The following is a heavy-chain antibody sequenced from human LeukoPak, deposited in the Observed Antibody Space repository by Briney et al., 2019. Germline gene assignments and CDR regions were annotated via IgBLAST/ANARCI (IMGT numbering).Heavy chain of an antibody. D-gene: IGHD2-15*01. Sequence: PGGSLRLSCAASGFTFSSYSMNWVRQAPGKGLEWVSSISSSSSYIYYADSVKGRFTISRDNAKNSLYLQMNSLRAEDTAVYYCARASGRGAGSLDYWGQGTLVTVSS. CDR3: ARASGRGAGSLDY. CDR1: GFTFSSYS. J-gene: IGHJ4*02. CDR2: ISSSSSYI. V-gene: IGHV3-21*01.